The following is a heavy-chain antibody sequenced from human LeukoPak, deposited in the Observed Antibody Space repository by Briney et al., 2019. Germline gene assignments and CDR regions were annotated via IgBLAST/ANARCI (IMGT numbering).Heavy chain of an antibody. V-gene: IGHV4-59*01. CDR3: ARAKAAGFDP. CDR2: IYYSGST. D-gene: IGHD2-15*01. Sequence: PSKTLSLTCTVSGGSISSYYWSWIRQPPGKGLEWIGYIYYSGSTNYNPSLKSRVTISVDTSKNQFSLTLSSVTAADTAVYYCARAKAAGFDPWGQGPLVTVSS. J-gene: IGHJ5*02. CDR1: GGSISSYY.